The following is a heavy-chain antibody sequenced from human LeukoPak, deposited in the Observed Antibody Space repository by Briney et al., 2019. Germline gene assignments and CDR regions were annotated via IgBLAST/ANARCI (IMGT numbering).Heavy chain of an antibody. CDR1: GFSLSSSEVG. V-gene: IGHV2-5*02. CDR3: AHSQRFCSSNTCPHWFDP. J-gene: IGHJ5*02. D-gene: IGHD2-2*01. CDR2: IYWDDDK. Sequence: SGPTLVKPTQPLTLTYSFSGFSLSSSEVGVGWIRQPPGKALEWLALIYWDDDKRYSPSLKSRLTITKDTSKNQVVLTVTNMDPVDTATYYCAHSQRFCSSNTCPHWFDPWGQGTLVTVSS.